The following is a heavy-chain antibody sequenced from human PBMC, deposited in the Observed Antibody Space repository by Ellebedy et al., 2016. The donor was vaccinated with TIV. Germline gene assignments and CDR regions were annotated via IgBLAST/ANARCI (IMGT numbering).Heavy chain of an antibody. CDR2: INIDGSST. CDR1: GFTFSSHA. D-gene: IGHD3-10*01. CDR3: ARDVLFGEIWP. J-gene: IGHJ1*01. V-gene: IGHV3-74*03. Sequence: GGSLRLSCEASGFTFSSHAMSWVRQAPGKGPVWVSRINIDGSSTTYADSVKGRFTVSRDNAKNTLYLQMNSLRAEDTAVYYCARDVLFGEIWPWGQGTLVTVSS.